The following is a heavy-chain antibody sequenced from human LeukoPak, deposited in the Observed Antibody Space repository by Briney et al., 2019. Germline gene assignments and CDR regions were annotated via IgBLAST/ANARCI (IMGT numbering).Heavy chain of an antibody. J-gene: IGHJ4*02. V-gene: IGHV4-59*08. CDR2: IYSSGST. Sequence: SETLSLTCTVSGGSISSYYWSWIRQPPGKGLEWIGYIYSSGSTNYSPSLKSRVTISVDTSKNQFSLKLYSVTAADTAVYYCARLGGDTGGWWAFDYWGQGTLVTVSS. CDR1: GGSISSYY. CDR3: ARLGGDTGGWWAFDY. D-gene: IGHD6-19*01.